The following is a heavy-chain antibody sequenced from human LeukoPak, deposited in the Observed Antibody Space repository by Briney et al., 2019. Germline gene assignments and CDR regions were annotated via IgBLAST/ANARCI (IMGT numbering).Heavy chain of an antibody. J-gene: IGHJ4*02. CDR3: ARVTGYMMEDYFDH. CDR1: GGSISSGTYY. D-gene: IGHD6-13*01. CDR2: IYYSGST. Sequence: RPSETLSLTCTVSGGSISSGTYYWYWIRQPAGKGLEWNGYIYYSGSTNYNPSLKSRVTISVETSKNQFSLKLSSVTAADTAVYYCARVTGYMMEDYFDHWGQGTLVTVSS. V-gene: IGHV4-61*10.